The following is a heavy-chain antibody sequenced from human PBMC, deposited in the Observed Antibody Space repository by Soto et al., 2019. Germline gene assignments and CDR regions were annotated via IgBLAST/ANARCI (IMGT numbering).Heavy chain of an antibody. Sequence: GGSLRLSCAASGFTFSSYEMNWVRQAPGKGLEWVSYISSSGSTIYYADSVKGRFTISRDNAKNSLYLQMNSLRAEDTAVYYWARKRNSGSYKPFHPWGQGTRVSVSS. CDR2: ISSSGSTI. CDR1: GFTFSSYE. CDR3: ARKRNSGSYKPFHP. J-gene: IGHJ5*02. V-gene: IGHV3-48*03. D-gene: IGHD1-26*01.